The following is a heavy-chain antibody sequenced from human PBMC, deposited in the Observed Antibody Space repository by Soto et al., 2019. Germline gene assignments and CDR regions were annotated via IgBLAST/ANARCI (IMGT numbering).Heavy chain of an antibody. D-gene: IGHD2-8*01. CDR2: VSPTGDTV. Sequence: VQVVASGGGLVQPGRSLRLSCAVSGFRFEQYVMHWVRQGPGKGLECVSTVSPTGDTVAYADSVEGRFTVSRDNAKNSLYLQMISLKGDATAFYYSLNDAPNGSIDDWGQGTLVTVSS. J-gene: IGHJ4*02. V-gene: IGHV3-9*01. CDR1: GFRFEQYV. CDR3: LNDAPNGSIDD.